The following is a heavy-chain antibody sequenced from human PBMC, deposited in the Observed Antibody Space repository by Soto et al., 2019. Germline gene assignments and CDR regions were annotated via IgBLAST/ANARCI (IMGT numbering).Heavy chain of an antibody. J-gene: IGHJ3*02. Sequence: PSETLSLTCTVSGGAISSGGYYWSWIRRHPGKGLEWIGYIYYSGSTYYNPSLKSRVTISVDTSKNQFSLKLSSVTAADTAVYYCARDWSPYDILPGYSGPDAFDIWGQGTMVTVSS. CDR2: IYYSGST. D-gene: IGHD3-9*01. CDR1: GGAISSGGYY. CDR3: ARDWSPYDILPGYSGPDAFDI. V-gene: IGHV4-31*03.